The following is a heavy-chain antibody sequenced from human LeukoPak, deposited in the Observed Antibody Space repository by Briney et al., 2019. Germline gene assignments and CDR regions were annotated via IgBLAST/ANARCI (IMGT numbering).Heavy chain of an antibody. J-gene: IGHJ4*02. CDR2: ISGSGGST. V-gene: IGHV3-23*01. CDR1: GFTFSSYA. CDR3: AKVARSKTTVTTYFDY. Sequence: GGSLRLSCAASGFTFSSYAMSWVRQAPGKGLEWVSAISGSGGSTYYADSVKGRFTISRDNSKNTLYLQMNSLRAEDPAVYYCAKVARSKTTVTTYFDYWGQGTLVTVSS. D-gene: IGHD4-11*01.